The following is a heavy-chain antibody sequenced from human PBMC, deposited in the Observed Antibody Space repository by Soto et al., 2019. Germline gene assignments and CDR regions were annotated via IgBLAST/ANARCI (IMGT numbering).Heavy chain of an antibody. V-gene: IGHV3-23*01. J-gene: IGHJ4*02. CDR2: IIDSGGST. D-gene: IGHD3-22*01. CDR3: AREPVPYYYDSSGYYFDY. CDR1: GFTFSSCA. Sequence: HPGGSLRLSCAASGFTFSSCAMGWVRQAPGKGLEWVSDIIDSGGSTYYADAVKGRFTISRDNSKSTLYLQMNSLRAEDTAVYYCAREPVPYYYDSSGYYFDYWGQGTLVTVSS.